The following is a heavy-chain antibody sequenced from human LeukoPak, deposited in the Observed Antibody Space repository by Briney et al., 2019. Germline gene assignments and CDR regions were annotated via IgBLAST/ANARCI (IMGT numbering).Heavy chain of an antibody. CDR3: ARGTEMTIIAGHYSFDQ. V-gene: IGHV4-4*07. CDR1: GGSISGYY. CDR2: IYSSDSI. Sequence: SETLSLTCTVSGGSISGYYWTGMRQPAGRGLEWIGRIYSSDSIYSNPSLESRVTISLDASNNQFSLKLTSVTAADTAVYYCARGTEMTIIAGHYSFDQWGRGTLVSVSS. J-gene: IGHJ4*02. D-gene: IGHD5-24*01.